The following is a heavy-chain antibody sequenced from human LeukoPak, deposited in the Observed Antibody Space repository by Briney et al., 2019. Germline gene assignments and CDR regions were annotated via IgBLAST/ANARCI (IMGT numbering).Heavy chain of an antibody. V-gene: IGHV4-59*01. J-gene: IGHJ6*02. CDR1: GASISSYY. CDR2: IYYSGST. Sequence: SETLSLTCIVSGASISSYYWSWIRQPPGKGLEWIGYIYYSGSTNYNPSLKSRVTISVDTSKNQFSLKLSSVTAADTAVYYCARGVRYYYGMDVWGLGTTVTVSS. CDR3: ARGVRYYYGMDV.